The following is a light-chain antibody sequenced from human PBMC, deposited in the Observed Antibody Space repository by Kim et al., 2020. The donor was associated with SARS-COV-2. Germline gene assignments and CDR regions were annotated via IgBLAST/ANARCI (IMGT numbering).Light chain of an antibody. Sequence: LTQPRSVSGSPGHSVTISCTGTSSDVGGYNYVSWYQQHPGKAPKVMIYDVTKRPSGVPDRFSGSKSGNTASLTISGLQAEDEADYYCCSYAGSYTFVVFGGGTQLTVL. CDR3: CSYAGSYTFVV. CDR1: SSDVGGYNY. V-gene: IGLV2-11*01. CDR2: DVT. J-gene: IGLJ2*01.